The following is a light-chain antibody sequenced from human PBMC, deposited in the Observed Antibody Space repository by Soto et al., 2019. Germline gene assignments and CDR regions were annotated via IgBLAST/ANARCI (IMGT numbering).Light chain of an antibody. CDR1: YDISSS. Sequence: DIQLTQSPSFLSASVEDRVTISCRASYDISSSLAWYQQEPGKPPKLLIYDSSTLQTGVPSRFTGSGSGRKFTLTISGLQFGDFANYFCQQLSHYPYTFGQGTKVDIK. CDR2: DSS. CDR3: QQLSHYPYT. V-gene: IGKV1-9*01. J-gene: IGKJ2*01.